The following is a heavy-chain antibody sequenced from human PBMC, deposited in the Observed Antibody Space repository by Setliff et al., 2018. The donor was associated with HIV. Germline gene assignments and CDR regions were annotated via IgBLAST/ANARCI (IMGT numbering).Heavy chain of an antibody. CDR2: LYHSGST. CDR1: GYSISSAYY. D-gene: IGHD3-10*01. J-gene: IGHJ4*02. Sequence: PSETLSLTCAVSGYSISSAYYWGWIRQPPGKGLEWIGSLYHSGSTFYSPSLEGRVSISRDTSKNQFSLKLTSVTAAGTAVYYCANRRYYDSGTYVFWGQGRLVTVSS. V-gene: IGHV4-38-2*01. CDR3: ANRRYYDSGTYVF.